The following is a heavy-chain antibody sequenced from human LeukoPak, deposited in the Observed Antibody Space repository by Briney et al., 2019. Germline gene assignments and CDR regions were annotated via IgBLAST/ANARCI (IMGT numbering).Heavy chain of an antibody. D-gene: IGHD3-10*01. CDR2: ISHNGSNK. CDR1: GFTFSSYA. V-gene: IGHV3-30-3*01. Sequence: PGRSLRLSCAAPGFTFSSYAMHWVRQAPGKGLEWVAVISHNGSNKYYAESVKGRFTISRDNSKNTLYLQMNSPRAEDTAIYYCARDNSFSGNYWGRRIDYWGQGTLVTVSS. J-gene: IGHJ4*02. CDR3: ARDNSFSGNYWGRRIDY.